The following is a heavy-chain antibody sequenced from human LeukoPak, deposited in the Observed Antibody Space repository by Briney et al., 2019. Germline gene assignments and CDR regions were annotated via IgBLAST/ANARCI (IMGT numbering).Heavy chain of an antibody. CDR3: ASLHHLPRGGVPVTIS. J-gene: IGHJ5*02. D-gene: IGHD6-19*01. CDR2: ISSTSAYK. CDR1: GSTFSSFT. V-gene: IGHV3-21*01. Sequence: PGGSLRLSCAASGSTFSSFTMNWVRQAPGKGLEWVSSISSTSAYKYYADSVKGRFTISRDNAKDSLYLQMNSLRDEDTALYYCASLHHLPRGGVPVTISWGQGTLVTVSS.